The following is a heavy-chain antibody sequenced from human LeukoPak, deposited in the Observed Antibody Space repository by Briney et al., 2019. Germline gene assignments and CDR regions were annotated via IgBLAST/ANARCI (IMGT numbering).Heavy chain of an antibody. CDR1: GYTFTSYG. V-gene: IGHV1-18*01. J-gene: IGHJ4*02. CDR3: ARWRGYCSCGSCPGFDY. Sequence: ASVKVSCTASGYTFTSYGISWVRQAPGQGLEGMGWFSAYNGNTNYAQKLQGRVTMTTDTSTSTAYVELRSLRSDDTAVYYCARWRGYCSCGSCPGFDYWGQGTLVSVSS. CDR2: FSAYNGNT. D-gene: IGHD2-15*01.